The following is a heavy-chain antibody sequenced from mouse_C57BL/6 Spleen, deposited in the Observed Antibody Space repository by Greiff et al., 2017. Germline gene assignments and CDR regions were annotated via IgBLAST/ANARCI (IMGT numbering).Heavy chain of an antibody. J-gene: IGHJ4*01. CDR2: ISNGGGST. CDR1: GFTFSDYY. V-gene: IGHV5-12*01. Sequence: EVKLMESGGGLVQPGGSLKLSCAASGFTFSDYYMYWVRQTPEKRLEWVAYISNGGGSTHYPDTVKGRFTISRDNAKNTLYLQMSRLKSEDTAMYYCARLTQDYAMDYWGQGTSVTVSS. CDR3: ARLTQDYAMDY. D-gene: IGHD3-2*02.